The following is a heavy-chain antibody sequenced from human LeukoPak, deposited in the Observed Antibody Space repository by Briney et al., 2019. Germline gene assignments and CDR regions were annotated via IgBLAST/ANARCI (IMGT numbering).Heavy chain of an antibody. V-gene: IGHV3-23*01. CDR1: GFTFSSYA. Sequence: GGSLRLSCAASGFTFSSYAMSWVLQAPGKGLERLSAISGSGGSTYYADSVKGRFTISRDNSKNTLYLQMNSLRAEDTAVYYCAKSRRVYGDYWYYFDYWGQGTLVTVSS. J-gene: IGHJ4*02. CDR2: ISGSGGST. D-gene: IGHD4-17*01. CDR3: AKSRRVYGDYWYYFDY.